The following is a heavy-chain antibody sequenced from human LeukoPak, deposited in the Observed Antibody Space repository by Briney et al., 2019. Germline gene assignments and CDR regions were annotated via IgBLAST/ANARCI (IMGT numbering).Heavy chain of an antibody. D-gene: IGHD6-19*01. CDR1: GFTFSSYA. V-gene: IGHV3-23*01. J-gene: IGHJ4*02. Sequence: GGSQRLFCAASGFTFSSYAMSWVRQAPGKGLEWVSAISGSGGTTYYADSVKGRFTISRDNSKNTLYLQIDSLRGEDTAVYYCAKGGSGWYKYHSWGQGSLVSVSS. CDR3: AKGGSGWYKYHS. CDR2: ISGSGGTT.